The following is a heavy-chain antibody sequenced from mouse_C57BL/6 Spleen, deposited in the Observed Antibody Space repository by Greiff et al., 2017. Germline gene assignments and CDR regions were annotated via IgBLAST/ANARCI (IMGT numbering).Heavy chain of an antibody. D-gene: IGHD4-1*01. J-gene: IGHJ4*01. Sequence: QVQLQQSGAELVRPGTSVKVSCKASGYAFTNYLIEWVKQRPGQGLEWIGVINPGSGGTNYNEKFKGKATLTADKSSSTAYMQLSSLTSEDSAVYCCARWRTGYAMDDWGQGTSVTVSS. CDR2: INPGSGGT. CDR3: ARWRTGYAMDD. CDR1: GYAFTNYL. V-gene: IGHV1-54*01.